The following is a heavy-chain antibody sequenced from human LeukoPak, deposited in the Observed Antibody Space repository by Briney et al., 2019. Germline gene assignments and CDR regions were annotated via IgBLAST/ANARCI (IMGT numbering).Heavy chain of an antibody. Sequence: GGPLRLSCTASGFTFGDYLMSWFRQAPGKGLEWIGFISGGTTEYAASVKGRFTISRDDSTSIAYLQMSSLTTEDTAVYYCSRGSGWLSVYWGQGTLVTVSS. CDR1: GFTFGDYL. CDR2: ISGGTT. V-gene: IGHV3-49*03. CDR3: SRGSGWLSVY. D-gene: IGHD6-19*01. J-gene: IGHJ4*02.